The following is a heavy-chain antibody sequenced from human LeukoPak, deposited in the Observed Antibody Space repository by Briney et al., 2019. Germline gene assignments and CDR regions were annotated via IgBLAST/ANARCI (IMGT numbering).Heavy chain of an antibody. V-gene: IGHV3-30*08. Sequence: GGSLRDSRVGSALTFNSYAMHWVRLAPARGSEGVAAISYNGANELYAESVRGRFTTSRDNSENTLHLQLDSLRAEDTAGFYCARARCSSTDCPPDYWGQGTLVTVSS. CDR3: ARARCSSTDCPPDY. CDR1: ALTFNSYA. J-gene: IGHJ4*02. D-gene: IGHD2-2*01. CDR2: ISYNGANE.